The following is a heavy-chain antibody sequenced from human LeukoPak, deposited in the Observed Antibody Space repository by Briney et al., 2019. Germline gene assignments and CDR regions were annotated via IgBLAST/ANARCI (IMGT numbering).Heavy chain of an antibody. J-gene: IGHJ4*02. Sequence: GGSLRLSCAASGFTFSTYWMHWVRHAPGKGLVWVSHINSYGSSTSYADSVKGRFTISRDNAKNTLYLQMNSLRAEDTAVYYCARGRGVDYWGRGTLVTVSS. CDR3: ARGRGVDY. V-gene: IGHV3-74*01. CDR2: INSYGSST. CDR1: GFTFSTYW.